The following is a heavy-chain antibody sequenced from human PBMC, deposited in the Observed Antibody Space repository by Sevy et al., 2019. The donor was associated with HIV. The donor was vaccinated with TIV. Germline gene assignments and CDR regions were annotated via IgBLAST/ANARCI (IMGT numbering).Heavy chain of an antibody. CDR2: VGPAGDK. J-gene: IGHJ6*02. CDR3: TRSGGYSDYGMDV. Sequence: GGSLRLSCAASGFTFITYDMHWVRHVTGKGLEWVSGVGPAGDKFYPGSVKGRFTISRENAKNSLYLQMNNLGAGDTAVYYCTRSGGYSDYGMDVWGQGTTVTVSS. CDR1: GFTFITYD. D-gene: IGHD5-12*01. V-gene: IGHV3-13*01.